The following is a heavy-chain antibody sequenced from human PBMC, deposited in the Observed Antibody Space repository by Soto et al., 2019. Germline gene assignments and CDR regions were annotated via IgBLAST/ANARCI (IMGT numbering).Heavy chain of an antibody. J-gene: IGHJ4*02. Sequence: EVQLAESGGGMVQPGGSLRPSCVASGFTFSSYAMHWVRQAPGKGLEYVSSISSNGGTTYYGNSVKGRFTISRDNSKNTLYLQMGSLRAEDMAVYYCVRRVSGNYDYWGQGTLVTVSS. CDR1: GFTFSSYA. D-gene: IGHD1-7*01. V-gene: IGHV3-64*01. CDR2: ISSNGGTT. CDR3: VRRVSGNYDY.